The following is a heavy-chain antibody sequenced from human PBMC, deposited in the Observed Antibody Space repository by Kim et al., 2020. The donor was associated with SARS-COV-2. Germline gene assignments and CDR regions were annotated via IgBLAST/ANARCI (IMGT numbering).Heavy chain of an antibody. J-gene: IGHJ4*02. CDR3: ARGEDIVVEPAAIDFDY. Sequence: VKVRFTISRDNAKNSLYLQMNSLRAEDTAVYYCARGEDIVVEPAAIDFDYWGQGTLVTVSS. V-gene: IGHV3-11*06. D-gene: IGHD2-2*01.